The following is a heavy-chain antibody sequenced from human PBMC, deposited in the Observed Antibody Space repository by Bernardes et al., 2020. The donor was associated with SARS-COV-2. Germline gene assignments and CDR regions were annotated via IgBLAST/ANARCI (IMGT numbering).Heavy chain of an antibody. V-gene: IGHV2-5*01. CDR1: GFSLSTSGVG. Sequence: GPTLVKPTQTLTLTCTFSGFSLSTSGVGVGWIRQPPGKALEWLALIYWNDDKRYSPSLKSRLTITKDTSKNQVVLTMTNMDPVDTATYYCAHRPPYYDFWSGYTAYYFDYWGQGTLVTVSS. CDR2: IYWNDDK. J-gene: IGHJ4*02. D-gene: IGHD3-3*01. CDR3: AHRPPYYDFWSGYTAYYFDY.